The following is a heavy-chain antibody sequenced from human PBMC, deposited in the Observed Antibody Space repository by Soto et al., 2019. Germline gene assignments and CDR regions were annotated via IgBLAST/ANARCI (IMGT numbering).Heavy chain of an antibody. Sequence: GGSRRPRCAGSGFAFSGSTIPRVRQASGKGLEWDGRIRRTATSYATPYAASVKGRFIISRDDSKTTAYLQMSSLKIEDTAVYYCFRENYFSYHGMDVWGQGT. J-gene: IGHJ6*02. V-gene: IGHV3-73*01. CDR1: GFAFSGST. CDR2: IRRTATSYAT. CDR3: FRENYFSYHGMDV.